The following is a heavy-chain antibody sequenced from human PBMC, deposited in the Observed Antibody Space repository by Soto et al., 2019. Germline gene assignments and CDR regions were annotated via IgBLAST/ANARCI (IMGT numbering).Heavy chain of an antibody. CDR2: IYYSGST. CDR1: GGSGRSGSYY. J-gene: IGHJ4*02. CDR3: ARDSWSGSYGGDY. Sequence: SETLSLTCTVSGGSGRSGSYYWSWIRQPPGKGLEWIGYIYYSGSTNYNPSLKSRVTISVDTSKNQFSLKLSSVTAADTAVYYCARDSWSGSYGGDYWGQGTLVTVSS. D-gene: IGHD1-26*01. V-gene: IGHV4-61*01.